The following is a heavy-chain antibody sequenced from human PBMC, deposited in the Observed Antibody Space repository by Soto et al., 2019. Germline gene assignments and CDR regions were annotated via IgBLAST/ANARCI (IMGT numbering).Heavy chain of an antibody. Sequence: RLSCAASGFTVSSNYMNWVRQAPGRGLEWVSIIYSGGRAYYADSVKGRFTISRDNSKNTLYLQMNRLRAEDTAVYYCARGMDIVIRGGSNGMDVWGQGTTVTVSS. D-gene: IGHD5-12*01. CDR2: IYSGGRA. CDR3: ARGMDIVIRGGSNGMDV. J-gene: IGHJ6*02. CDR1: GFTVSSNY. V-gene: IGHV3-53*01.